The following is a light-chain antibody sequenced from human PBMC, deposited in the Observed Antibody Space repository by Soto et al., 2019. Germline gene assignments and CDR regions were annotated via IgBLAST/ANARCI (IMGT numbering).Light chain of an antibody. V-gene: IGKV1-6*01. CDR2: VTS. Sequence: IQMTQSPSSLCSSLGDRVTITWRASQDIRGDLGWYQQKPGKAPKVLIYVTSNLQSGVPSRFSGIGSGTDFTLTISSLQTEDFATYDGLQEYNYPLTFGGGTKVDIK. J-gene: IGKJ4*01. CDR1: QDIRGD. CDR3: LQEYNYPLT.